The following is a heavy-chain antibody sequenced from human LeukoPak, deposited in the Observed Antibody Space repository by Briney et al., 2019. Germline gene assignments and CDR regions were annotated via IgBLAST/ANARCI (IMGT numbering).Heavy chain of an antibody. J-gene: IGHJ4*02. CDR1: GGSISSYY. CDR2: IYYSGST. D-gene: IGHD2-15*01. V-gene: IGHV4-59*08. CDR3: ARGTCSGGSCPFDY. Sequence: PSETLSLTCTVSGGSISSYYWGWIRQPPGKGLEWIGYIYYSGSTNYNPSLKSRVTISVDTSKNQFSLKLSSVTAADTAVYYCARGTCSGGSCPFDYWGQGTLVTVSS.